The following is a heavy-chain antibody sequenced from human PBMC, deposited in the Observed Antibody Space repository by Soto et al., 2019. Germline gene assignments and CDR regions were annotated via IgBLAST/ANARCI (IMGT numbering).Heavy chain of an antibody. J-gene: IGHJ4*01. CDR3: AKDMSGYPPYYFDC. CDR2: INWNSGDI. CDR1: GFTFDNYA. V-gene: IGHV3-9*01. D-gene: IGHD3-3*01. Sequence: EVQLVESGGGLVQPGKSLRLSCAASGFTFDNYAMHWVRQAPGKGLEWVSGINWNSGDIGYADSVKGRFTISRDNAENSLYLQMNSLRAEDTAWYYCAKDMSGYPPYYFDCWGHGTLVTVSS.